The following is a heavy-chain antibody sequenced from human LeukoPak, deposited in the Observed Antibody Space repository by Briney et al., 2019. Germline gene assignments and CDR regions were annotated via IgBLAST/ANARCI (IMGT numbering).Heavy chain of an antibody. V-gene: IGHV4-61*02. CDR1: GGSISSGRYY. Sequence: SQTLSLTCTVSGGSISSGRYYWSWIRQPAGKGLEWIGRIYTSGSTNYNPSLKSRVTISVDTSKNQFSLKLSSVTAADTAVYYCARGRPSLIDSGGYVSPSKIYFDYWGQGTLVTVSS. CDR3: ARGRPSLIDSGGYVSPSKIYFDY. J-gene: IGHJ4*02. CDR2: IYTSGST. D-gene: IGHD2-15*01.